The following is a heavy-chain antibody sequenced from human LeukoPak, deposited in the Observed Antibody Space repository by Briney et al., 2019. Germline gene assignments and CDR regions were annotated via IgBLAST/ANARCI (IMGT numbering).Heavy chain of an antibody. Sequence: ASVEVSCKASVYIFTSYYMHWVRQAPGQGLEWMGIINPSGGSTSYAQKFQGRVTMTRDTSTSTVYMELSSLRSEDTAVYYCARAPGRQGHYMDVWGKGTTVTVSS. J-gene: IGHJ6*03. CDR1: VYIFTSYY. CDR2: INPSGGST. V-gene: IGHV1-46*01. CDR3: ARAPGRQGHYMDV.